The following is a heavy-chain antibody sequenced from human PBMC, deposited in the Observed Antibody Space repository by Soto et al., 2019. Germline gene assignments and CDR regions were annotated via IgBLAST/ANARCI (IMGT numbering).Heavy chain of an antibody. V-gene: IGHV1-18*01. D-gene: IGHD3-10*01. CDR2: ISAYNGNT. Sequence: QVQLVQSGAEVKKPGASVKVSCKASGYTFTSYGISWVRQAPGQGLEWMGWISAYNGNTNYAQKLQGRVTMTTDTATSTAYMELRSLRSDDTAVYYCARDHIITMVRGGGDKKIDYWGQGTLVTVSS. J-gene: IGHJ4*02. CDR1: GYTFTSYG. CDR3: ARDHIITMVRGGGDKKIDY.